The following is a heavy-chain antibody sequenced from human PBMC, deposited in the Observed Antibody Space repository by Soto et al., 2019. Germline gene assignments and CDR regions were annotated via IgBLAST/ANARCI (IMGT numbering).Heavy chain of an antibody. CDR1: GGSISSHF. D-gene: IGHD2-15*01. CDR2: IYYSGST. J-gene: IGHJ4*02. Sequence: SETLSLTCSVSGGSISSHFWSWIRQPPGKGLEWIGYIYYSGSTNYNPSLKSRVTISVDTSRNQFSLKLTSVTAADTAVYYCARGGGSYAPHFDYWGQGTLVTVSS. CDR3: ARGGGSYAPHFDY. V-gene: IGHV4-59*11.